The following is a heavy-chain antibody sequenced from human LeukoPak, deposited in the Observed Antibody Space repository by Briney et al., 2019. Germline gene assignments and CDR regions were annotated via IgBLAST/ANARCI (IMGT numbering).Heavy chain of an antibody. CDR3: ASPEGGYSYGYVY. CDR1: GYTFTSYG. J-gene: IGHJ4*02. D-gene: IGHD5-18*01. Sequence: SVKASCKASGYTFTSYGISWVRQAPGQGLEWMGGIIPIFGTANYAQKFQGRVTITADESTSTAYMELSSLRSEDTAVYYCASPEGGYSYGYVYWGQGTLVTVSS. V-gene: IGHV1-69*13. CDR2: IIPIFGTA.